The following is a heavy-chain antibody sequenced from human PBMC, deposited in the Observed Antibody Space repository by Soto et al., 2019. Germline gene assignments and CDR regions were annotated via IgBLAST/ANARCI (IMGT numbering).Heavy chain of an antibody. D-gene: IGHD1-26*01. V-gene: IGHV3-23*01. CDR1: GFTFSSYA. CDR3: AKRGIGSQFDY. CDR2: ISGSGGSI. J-gene: IGHJ4*02. Sequence: EVQLLESGGGLVQPGGSLRLSCAASGFTFSSYAMSWVRQAPGKGLEWVSVISGSGGSIYYADFVKGRFTISRDNSKNTLYMQMNSLRAEDTAVLYFAKRGIGSQFDYWGQGALVTVSS.